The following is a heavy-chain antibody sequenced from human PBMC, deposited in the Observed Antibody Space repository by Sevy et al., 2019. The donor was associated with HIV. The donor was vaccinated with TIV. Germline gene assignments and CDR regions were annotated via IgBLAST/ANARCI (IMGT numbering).Heavy chain of an antibody. CDR2: LSYDGSNK. Sequence: GGSLRLSCAASGFTFSSYAMHWVRLAPGKGLEWVAVLSYDGSNKDYADSVKGRLTISRDNSKNTLYLQMNSLRAEDTAVYYCARDLGRIPLCGSGGSCPGVDPVGPFDYWGQGTPVTVSS. V-gene: IGHV3-30-3*01. J-gene: IGHJ4*02. CDR3: ARDLGRIPLCGSGGSCPGVDPVGPFDY. CDR1: GFTFSSYA. D-gene: IGHD2-15*01.